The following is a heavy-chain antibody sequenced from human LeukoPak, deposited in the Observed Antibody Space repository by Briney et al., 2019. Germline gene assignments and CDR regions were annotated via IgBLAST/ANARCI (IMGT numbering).Heavy chain of an antibody. CDR2: IIPILGIA. V-gene: IGHV1-69*04. Sequence: ASVKVSCKASGGTFSSYAISWVRQAPGQGLEWMGRIIPILGIANYAQKFQGRVTITADKSTSTAYMELSSLRSEDTAVYYCARALGIAAAGTENDYWGQGTLVTVSS. D-gene: IGHD6-13*01. CDR1: GGTFSSYA. J-gene: IGHJ4*02. CDR3: ARALGIAAAGTENDY.